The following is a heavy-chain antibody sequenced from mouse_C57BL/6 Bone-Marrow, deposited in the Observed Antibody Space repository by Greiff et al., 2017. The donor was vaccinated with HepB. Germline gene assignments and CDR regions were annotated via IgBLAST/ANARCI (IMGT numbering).Heavy chain of an antibody. Sequence: VQLKESGPELVKPGDSVKISCKASGYSFTGYFMNWVMQSHGKSLEWIGRINPYNGDTFYNQKFKGKATLTVDKSSSTAHMELRSLTSEDAAVYYCARDYGSSYGFDYWGQGTTLTVSS. CDR1: GYSFTGYF. J-gene: IGHJ2*01. D-gene: IGHD1-1*01. CDR3: ARDYGSSYGFDY. CDR2: INPYNGDT. V-gene: IGHV1-20*01.